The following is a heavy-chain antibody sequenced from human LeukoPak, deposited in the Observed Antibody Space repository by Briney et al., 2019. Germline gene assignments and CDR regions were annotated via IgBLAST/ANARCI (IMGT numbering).Heavy chain of an antibody. V-gene: IGHV4-38-2*02. J-gene: IGHJ6*02. CDR1: GYSISSGYY. CDR2: IYHSGST. Sequence: PSETLSLTCTVSGYSISSGYYWGWIRQPPGKGLEWIGSIYHSGSTYYNPSPKSRVTISVDTSKNQFSLKLSSVTAADTAVYYCARALYYYDSSGYRSRGSYGMDVWGQGTTVTVSS. CDR3: ARALYYYDSSGYRSRGSYGMDV. D-gene: IGHD3-22*01.